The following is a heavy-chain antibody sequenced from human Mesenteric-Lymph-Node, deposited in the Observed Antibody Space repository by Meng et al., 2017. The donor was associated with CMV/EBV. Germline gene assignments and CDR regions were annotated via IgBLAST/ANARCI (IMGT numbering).Heavy chain of an antibody. Sequence: SETLSLTCSVSGGSIRRSSYYWGWIRQPPGKGLEWIGSIYYSGSTYYNLSLKSRVTISVDTSKNQFSVHLTSATAADTAVYYCARGKRGWGIQLWPYYFDYWGQGTLVTVSS. J-gene: IGHJ4*02. D-gene: IGHD5-18*01. CDR1: GGSIRRSSYY. CDR3: ARGKRGWGIQLWPYYFDY. V-gene: IGHV4-39*01. CDR2: IYYSGST.